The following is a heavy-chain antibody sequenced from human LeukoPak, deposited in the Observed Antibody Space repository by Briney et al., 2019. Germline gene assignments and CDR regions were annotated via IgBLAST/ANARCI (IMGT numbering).Heavy chain of an antibody. V-gene: IGHV4-34*01. D-gene: IGHD3-10*01. J-gene: IGHJ6*02. Sequence: SETLSLTCAVYGGSFSGYYWSWIRQPPGKGLEWIGEINHSGSTNYNPSLKSRVTISVDTSKNQFSLKLSCVTAADTAVYYCARGVVRGVNPYYYYYGMDVWGQGTTVTVSS. CDR3: ARGVVRGVNPYYYYYGMDV. CDR1: GGSFSGYY. CDR2: INHSGST.